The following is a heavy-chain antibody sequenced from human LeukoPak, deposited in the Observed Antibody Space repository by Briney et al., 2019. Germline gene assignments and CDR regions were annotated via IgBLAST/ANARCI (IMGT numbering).Heavy chain of an antibody. D-gene: IGHD3-10*01. CDR3: ARAPRGADNWFDP. V-gene: IGHV3-48*02. Sequence: GGPLRLSCAASGFTFSTYSMNWVRQAPGQGLEWVSYISSGSGPIHYADSVKGRFTISRDNAKNSLYLQMNSLRDDDTAVYYCARAPRGADNWFDPWGQGTLVTVSS. J-gene: IGHJ5*02. CDR1: GFTFSTYS. CDR2: ISSGSGPI.